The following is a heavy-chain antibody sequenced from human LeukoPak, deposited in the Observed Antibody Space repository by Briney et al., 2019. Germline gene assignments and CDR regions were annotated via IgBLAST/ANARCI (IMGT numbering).Heavy chain of an antibody. Sequence: GGSLRLSCAASGFTFSSYSMNWVRQAPGKGLEWVSFIASSGTNSYYGDSMKGRFSISRDNAKNTLFLQMNGPTAQDTAVYYCGTDLCSSRPNFWGQGALVSVPS. CDR1: GFTFSSYS. J-gene: IGHJ4*02. CDR3: GTDLCSSRPNF. CDR2: IASSGTNS. V-gene: IGHV3-21*03. D-gene: IGHD6-13*01.